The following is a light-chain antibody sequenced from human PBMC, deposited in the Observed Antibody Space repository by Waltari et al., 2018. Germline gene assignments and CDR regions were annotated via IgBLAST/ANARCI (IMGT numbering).Light chain of an antibody. J-gene: IGKJ2*01. CDR1: QITSTW. CDR3: QQYNSYPYT. CDR2: KAS. Sequence: DIQMTQSPSTLSASVGDRVTITCRASQITSTWLAWYQQKPGKAPKLLIYKASSLESGVPSRFGGSGSGTEFTLTISSLQPDDFATYYCQQYNSYPYTFGQGTKLEIK. V-gene: IGKV1-5*03.